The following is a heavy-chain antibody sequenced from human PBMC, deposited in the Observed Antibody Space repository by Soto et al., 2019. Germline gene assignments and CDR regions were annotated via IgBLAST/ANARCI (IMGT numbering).Heavy chain of an antibody. V-gene: IGHV1-69*01. CDR3: ARDRDDYGSGNYYNRIDF. CDR2: IIPIFGTS. D-gene: IGHD3-10*01. Sequence: QVQLVQSGDEVKKPGSSVKVSCKASGGIFSTYAISWLRQAPGQGLEWMGGIIPIFGTSNYAQRFQGRVTITADESTTTSYMELSRLKSEDTAVYYCARDRDDYGSGNYYNRIDFWGQGTLVTVSS. J-gene: IGHJ4*02. CDR1: GGIFSTYA.